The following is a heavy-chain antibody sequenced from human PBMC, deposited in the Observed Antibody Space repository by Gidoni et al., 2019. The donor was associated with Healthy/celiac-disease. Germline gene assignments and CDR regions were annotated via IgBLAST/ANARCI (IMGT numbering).Heavy chain of an antibody. J-gene: IGHJ4*02. CDR1: GGSVSNGSYY. CDR3: ARGNYDSSGYYLLLDY. V-gene: IGHV4-61*01. Sequence: QVQLQESGPGLVKPSETLSPTCTVSGGSVSNGSYYWSWIRQPPGKGLEWIGYIYYSGSTNYNPSLKSRVTISVDTSKNQFSLKLSSVTAADTAVYYCARGNYDSSGYYLLLDYWGQGTLVTVSS. CDR2: IYYSGST. D-gene: IGHD3-22*01.